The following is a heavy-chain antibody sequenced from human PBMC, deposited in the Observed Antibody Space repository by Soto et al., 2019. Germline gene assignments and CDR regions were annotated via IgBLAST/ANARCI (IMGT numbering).Heavy chain of an antibody. CDR3: ARHGDYGGNSITNYYYGLDV. V-gene: IGHV4-39*01. D-gene: IGHD4-17*01. Sequence: QLLESGPGLVKPSETLSLTCTVSGGSISSNSFYWGWIRQPPGKGLEWIGSIYYSGSTYYNPSLKSRVSISVDTSKNQFSLKLSSVTAADTAVYYCARHGDYGGNSITNYYYGLDVWGQGTTVTVSS. CDR2: IYYSGST. J-gene: IGHJ6*02. CDR1: GGSISSNSFY.